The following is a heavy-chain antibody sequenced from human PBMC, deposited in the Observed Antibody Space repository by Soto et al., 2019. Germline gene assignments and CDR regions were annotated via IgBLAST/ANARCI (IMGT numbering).Heavy chain of an antibody. Sequence: GASVKVSCQASGYTFTRYYMHWVRQAPGQGLEWMGRINPSGGSTSYAQKFQGRVTMTRDTSTSTVYMELSSLRSEDTAVYYSARTSPVGGMDVWGQGTTVTVSS. J-gene: IGHJ6*02. CDR1: GYTFTRYY. CDR2: INPSGGST. CDR3: ARTSPVGGMDV. D-gene: IGHD1-26*01. V-gene: IGHV1-46*01.